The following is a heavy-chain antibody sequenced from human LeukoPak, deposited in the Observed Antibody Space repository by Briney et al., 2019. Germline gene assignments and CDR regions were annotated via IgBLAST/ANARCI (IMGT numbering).Heavy chain of an antibody. CDR2: IWYDGSNK. CDR3: AGGEYDFWSGYYLGGLY. J-gene: IGHJ4*02. V-gene: IGHV3-33*01. D-gene: IGHD3-3*01. Sequence: GGSLRLSCAASGFTFSSYGMHWVRQAPGKGLEWVAVIWYDGSNKYYADSVKVRFTISRDNSKNTLYLQMNSLRAEDTAVYYCAGGEYDFWSGYYLGGLYWGQGTLVTVSS. CDR1: GFTFSSYG.